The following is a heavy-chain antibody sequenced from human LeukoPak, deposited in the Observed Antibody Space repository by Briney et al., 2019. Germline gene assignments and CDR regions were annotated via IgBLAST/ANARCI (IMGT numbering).Heavy chain of an antibody. CDR2: ISGRGGST. CDR3: AKRRASSGYYAAFDI. Sequence: GGSLRLSCAASGFTFSSHGMSWVRQAPGKGLEWASAISGRGGSTYYADSVKGRFTISRDNSKNTMFLQMNSLRAEDTAVYYCAKRRASSGYYAAFDIWGQGTMVTVSS. CDR1: GFTFSSHG. V-gene: IGHV3-23*01. J-gene: IGHJ3*02. D-gene: IGHD6-19*01.